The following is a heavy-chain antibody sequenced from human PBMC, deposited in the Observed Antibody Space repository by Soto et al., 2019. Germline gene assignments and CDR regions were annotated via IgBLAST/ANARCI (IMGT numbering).Heavy chain of an antibody. CDR1: RFNFRSYC. CDR2: LSYDGSNK. J-gene: IGHJ6*02. Sequence: VGSLRLSCAASRFNFRSYCMHCVRQSPVKLLEWVAVLSYDGSNKYYAYSVKGRLPIPRKNSKTTLYLKMNSLRVEDRAVHYCAKEGVLIPRNLYYYSGRSVWAQGTTVTVSS. V-gene: IGHV3-30*18. CDR3: AKEGVLIPRNLYYYSGRSV. D-gene: IGHD3-9*01.